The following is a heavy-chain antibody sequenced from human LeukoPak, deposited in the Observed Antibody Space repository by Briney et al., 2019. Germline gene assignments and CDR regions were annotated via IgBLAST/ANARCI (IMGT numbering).Heavy chain of an antibody. V-gene: IGHV3-7*03. CDR1: GFTFSSYW. CDR2: IKQDGSER. J-gene: IGHJ4*02. CDR3: AREDCSGGSCYFDY. D-gene: IGHD2-15*01. Sequence: PGGSLRLSCAASGFTFSSYWMSWVRQAPGKGLEWVANIKQDGSERYYVDSVKGRFTISRENAKNSLYLQMNSLRAEDTAVYYCAREDCSGGSCYFDYWGQGTLVTVSS.